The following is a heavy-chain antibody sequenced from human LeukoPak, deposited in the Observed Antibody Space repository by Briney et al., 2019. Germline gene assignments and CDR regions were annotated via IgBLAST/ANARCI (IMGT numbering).Heavy chain of an antibody. D-gene: IGHD5-12*01. CDR1: GGSISSGGYS. CDR2: IYYSGST. Sequence: PSETLSLTCAVSGGSISSGGYSWSWIRQPPGKGLEWIGYIYYSGSTNYNPSLNSRVTISIDTSKNQFSLKLTSVTAADTAVYYCARAGGWPRYYFDNWGQGTLVTVSS. J-gene: IGHJ4*02. V-gene: IGHV4-61*08. CDR3: ARAGGWPRYYFDN.